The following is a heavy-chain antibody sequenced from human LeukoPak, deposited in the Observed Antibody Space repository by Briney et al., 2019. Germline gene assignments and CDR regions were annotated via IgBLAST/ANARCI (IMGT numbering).Heavy chain of an antibody. J-gene: IGHJ4*02. D-gene: IGHD3-22*01. CDR2: ISSSSSYI. CDR1: GFIFSSYS. Sequence: GGSLRLSCAVSGFIFSSYSMNWVRQAPGKGLEWVSSISSSSSYIYYADSVKGRFTISRDNAKNSLYLQMNSLRAEDTAVYYCAREGHYYDIGPGGYYFDYWGQGTLVTVSS. CDR3: AREGHYYDIGPGGYYFDY. V-gene: IGHV3-21*01.